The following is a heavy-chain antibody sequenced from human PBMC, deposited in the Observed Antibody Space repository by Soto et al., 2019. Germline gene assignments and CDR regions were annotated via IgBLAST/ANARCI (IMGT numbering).Heavy chain of an antibody. Sequence: SETLSLTCTVSGASIRHYYWGWIRQPPGKGLEWIGYISYSGTTNYQPSLKSRVTMSVDTSNNQFSLKLSSLTGADTAVYFCAKVGGSDDYGEYYFDYWGQGTLVTVSS. V-gene: IGHV4-59*08. CDR3: AKVGGSDDYGEYYFDY. CDR2: ISYSGTT. CDR1: GASIRHYY. D-gene: IGHD4-17*01. J-gene: IGHJ4*02.